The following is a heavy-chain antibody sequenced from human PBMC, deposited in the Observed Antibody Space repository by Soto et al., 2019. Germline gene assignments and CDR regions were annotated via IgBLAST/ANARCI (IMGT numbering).Heavy chain of an antibody. J-gene: IGHJ5*02. V-gene: IGHV1-18*04. Sequence: GASVKVSCKASGYTFTSYGISWVRQAPGQGLEWMGWISAYNGNTNYAQKLQGRVTMTTDTSTSTAYMELRSLRSEDTAVYYCAGPYDSSGYYWFDPWGQGTLVTVSS. CDR2: ISAYNGNT. CDR1: GYTFTSYG. D-gene: IGHD3-22*01. CDR3: AGPYDSSGYYWFDP.